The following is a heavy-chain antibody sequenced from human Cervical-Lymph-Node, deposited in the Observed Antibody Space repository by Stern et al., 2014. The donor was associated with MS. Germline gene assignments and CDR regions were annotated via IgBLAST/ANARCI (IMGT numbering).Heavy chain of an antibody. CDR3: ARDTSSPERSDW. J-gene: IGHJ4*02. Sequence: EVQLVESGGGVIQPGGSLRLSCTASGFTVSGDYMTWVRQAPGKGLEWISLITNVGSPFYAGSVKGRFTISRDDSKNTVYLHMTSLRAEDTAMYYCARDTSSPERSDWWGQGTLVTVSS. CDR2: ITNVGSP. D-gene: IGHD1-1*01. CDR1: GFTVSGDY. V-gene: IGHV3-53*01.